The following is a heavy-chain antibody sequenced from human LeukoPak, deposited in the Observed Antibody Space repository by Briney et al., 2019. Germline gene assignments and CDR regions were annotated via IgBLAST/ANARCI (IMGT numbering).Heavy chain of an antibody. CDR3: VKASSSSPQYNWFDA. D-gene: IGHD6-6*01. V-gene: IGHV3-23*01. CDR2: ISGSGGST. Sequence: GGSLRLSCAASGFTFNNYAMSWVRQAPGKGLEWVSAISGSGGSTYYADSVKGRFTISRDNSKNTLYLQMNSLRAEDTALYYCVKASSSSPQYNWFDAWGQGTLVTVSS. J-gene: IGHJ5*02. CDR1: GFTFNNYA.